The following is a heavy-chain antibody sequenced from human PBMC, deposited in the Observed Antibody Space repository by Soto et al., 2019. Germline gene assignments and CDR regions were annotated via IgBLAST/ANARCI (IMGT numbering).Heavy chain of an antibody. J-gene: IGHJ6*02. V-gene: IGHV1-69*12. Sequence: QVQLLQSGAEVKKPGSSVRVSCEASGGTFRTYAISWVRQAPGQGLEWMGEIIPIFGTVNYAQKFQGRVTITEEESTTTVYMDLRSLRSEDTAVYYCAKGAVAGTQTYYYYYGMDVWGQGTTVTVSS. CDR1: GGTFRTYA. CDR3: AKGAVAGTQTYYYYYGMDV. CDR2: IIPIFGTV. D-gene: IGHD6-19*01.